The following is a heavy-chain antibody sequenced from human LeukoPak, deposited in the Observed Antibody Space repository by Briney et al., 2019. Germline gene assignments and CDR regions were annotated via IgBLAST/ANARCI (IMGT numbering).Heavy chain of an antibody. CDR2: IYYSGST. CDR3: ARDAGESQLAEDY. J-gene: IGHJ4*02. D-gene: IGHD3-10*01. V-gene: IGHV4-39*07. Sequence: SATLSLTCTVSGGSISSSSYYWGWIRQPPGKGLEWIGSIYYSGSTYYNPSLKSRVTISVDTSKNQFSLKLSSVTAADTAVYYCARDAGESQLAEDYWGQGTLVTVSS. CDR1: GGSISSSSYY.